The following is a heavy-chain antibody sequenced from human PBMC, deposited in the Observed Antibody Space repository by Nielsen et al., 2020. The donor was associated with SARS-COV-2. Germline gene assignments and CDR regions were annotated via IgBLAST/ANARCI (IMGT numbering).Heavy chain of an antibody. J-gene: IGHJ4*02. Sequence: GESLRLSCAASGFTFSSYSMNWVRQAPGKGLEWVSYISSSSSTIYYADSVKGRFTISRDNAKNSLYLQMNSLRDEDTAVYYCARGYYYDSSGYYLDYFDYWGQGTLVTVSS. CDR3: ARGYYYDSSGYYLDYFDY. V-gene: IGHV3-48*02. CDR2: ISSSSSTI. CDR1: GFTFSSYS. D-gene: IGHD3-22*01.